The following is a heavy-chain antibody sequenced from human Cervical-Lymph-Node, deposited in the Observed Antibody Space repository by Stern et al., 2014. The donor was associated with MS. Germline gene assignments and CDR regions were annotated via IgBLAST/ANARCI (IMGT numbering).Heavy chain of an antibody. CDR1: GFTFSSYA. J-gene: IGHJ4*02. CDR3: AKPLTTWNIFDY. CDR2: IRSSDTSDDKT. D-gene: IGHD4/OR15-4a*01. Sequence: EVQLVESGGGLVQPGGSLRLSCAASGFTFSSYAMSWVRQAPGKGLEWVSTIRSSDTSDDKTNYADSVKDRFTISRDISKNTLYLQMNSLRAEDTAVYYCAKPLTTWNIFDYWGQGTLVTVSS. V-gene: IGHV3-23*04.